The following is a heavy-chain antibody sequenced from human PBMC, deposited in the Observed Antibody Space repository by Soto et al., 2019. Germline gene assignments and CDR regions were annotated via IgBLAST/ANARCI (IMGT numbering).Heavy chain of an antibody. V-gene: IGHV3-30-3*01. Sequence: GGSLRLSCAASGFTFSSYAMHWVRQAPGKGLEWVAVISYDGSNKYYAESVKGRFTISRDNSKNTLYLQMNSLRAEDTAVYYCAREYGLEMATLDYWGQGALVTVSS. CDR2: ISYDGSNK. CDR1: GFTFSSYA. D-gene: IGHD5-12*01. J-gene: IGHJ4*02. CDR3: AREYGLEMATLDY.